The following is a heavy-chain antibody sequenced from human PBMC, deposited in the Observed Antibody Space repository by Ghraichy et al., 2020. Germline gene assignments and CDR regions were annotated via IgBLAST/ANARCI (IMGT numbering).Heavy chain of an antibody. V-gene: IGHV4-61*01. CDR1: GGSVSSGSYY. CDR2: IYYSGST. Sequence: SETLSLTCTVSGGSVSSGSYYWSWIRQPPGKGLEWIGYIYYSGSTNYNPSLKSRVTISVDTSKNQFSLKLSSVTAADTAVYYCARRAPGYCSSTSCYIDYWGQGTLVTVSS. J-gene: IGHJ4*02. D-gene: IGHD2-2*02. CDR3: ARRAPGYCSSTSCYIDY.